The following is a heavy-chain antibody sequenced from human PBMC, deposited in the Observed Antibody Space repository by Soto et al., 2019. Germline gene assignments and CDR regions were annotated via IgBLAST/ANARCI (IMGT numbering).Heavy chain of an antibody. Sequence: QVQLVQSGAEVKKPGASVKVSCKASGYTFTGYYMHWVRQAPGQGLEWMGWINPNSGGTNYAQKFQGWVTMTRDTSISTADVELRRLRSDDTAVYYCARALWFGELLAPFDYWGQGTLVTVSS. V-gene: IGHV1-2*04. CDR1: GYTFTGYY. CDR3: ARALWFGELLAPFDY. CDR2: INPNSGGT. J-gene: IGHJ4*02. D-gene: IGHD3-10*01.